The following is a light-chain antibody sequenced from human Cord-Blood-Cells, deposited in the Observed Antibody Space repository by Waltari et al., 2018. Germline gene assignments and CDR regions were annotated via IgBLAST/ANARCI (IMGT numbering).Light chain of an antibody. CDR1: QSISSY. CDR2: AAS. J-gene: IGKJ1*01. CDR3: QQSYSTPPWT. V-gene: IGKV1-39*01. Sequence: DIQIIQSPSSLSASARDRVNIRCRASQSISSYLNWYQQKPGKAPKLLIYAASSLQSGVPSRFSGSGSGTDFTLTISSLQPEDFATYYCQQSYSTPPWTFGQGTKVEIK.